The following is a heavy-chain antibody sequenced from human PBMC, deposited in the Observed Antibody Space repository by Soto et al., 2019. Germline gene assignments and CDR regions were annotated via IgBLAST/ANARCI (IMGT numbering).Heavy chain of an antibody. CDR1: DASVSKYH. CDR3: ARGQLLFAY. Sequence: PSETLSLTCSVSDASVSKYHWSWIRQPPGKGLEWIGYISHTGYTSYNPSLETRLTISMDKPKNQLSLNLNSVTTADTAVYYCARGQLLFAYWGQGTPVTVSS. D-gene: IGHD3-10*02. V-gene: IGHV4-59*02. J-gene: IGHJ4*02. CDR2: ISHTGYT.